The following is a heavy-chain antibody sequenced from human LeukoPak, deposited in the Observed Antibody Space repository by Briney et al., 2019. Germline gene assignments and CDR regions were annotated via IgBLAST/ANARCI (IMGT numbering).Heavy chain of an antibody. V-gene: IGHV3-13*01. CDR1: GFTFKSYD. J-gene: IGHJ4*02. CDR2: VGISGDT. D-gene: IGHD6-19*01. CDR3: VRGGIQVSGIDEIDY. Sequence: GGSLRLSCAASGFTFKSYDMHWVRQVTGKGLEWVSAVGISGDTYYAGSVKGRFTISRENAKNSLYLQMNSLTAGDTAVYYCVRGGIQVSGIDEIDYWGQGTLVTVSS.